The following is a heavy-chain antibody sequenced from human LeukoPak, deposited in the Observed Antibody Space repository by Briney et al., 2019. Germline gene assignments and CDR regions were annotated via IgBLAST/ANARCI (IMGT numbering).Heavy chain of an antibody. CDR2: IQEDGKKE. J-gene: IGHJ4*02. Sequence: GGSLRLSCAASGFTFSSYAMSWVRQAPGKGLEWVANIQEDGKKENYVDSVRGRFTISRDDSKNTLYLQMNSLRAEDTAVYYCAREDFYSGSYYFDYWGQGTLVTVSS. V-gene: IGHV3-7*03. CDR3: AREDFYSGSYYFDY. D-gene: IGHD1-26*01. CDR1: GFTFSSYA.